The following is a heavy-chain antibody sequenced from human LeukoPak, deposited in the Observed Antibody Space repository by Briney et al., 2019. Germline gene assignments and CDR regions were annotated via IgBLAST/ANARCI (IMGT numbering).Heavy chain of an antibody. Sequence: PSETLSLTCTVSGGSINSGSYYWNWIRQSAGKGLEWFGHIYSTGSTNCNPSLKSRVTISLDTSRNQFSLKLNSVTAADTAVYYCARCTSTTCYNFDYWGQGTLVTVSS. V-gene: IGHV4-61*09. CDR2: IYSTGST. CDR3: ARCTSTTCYNFDY. D-gene: IGHD2-2*02. CDR1: GGSINSGSYY. J-gene: IGHJ4*02.